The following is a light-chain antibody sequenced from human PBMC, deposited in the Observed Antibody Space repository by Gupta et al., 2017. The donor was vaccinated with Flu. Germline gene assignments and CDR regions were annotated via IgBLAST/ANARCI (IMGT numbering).Light chain of an antibody. Sequence: TKTVRASQNIGSWLAWYQQKPGQAPRLLIYLASKWRSGVPSRFSGSGSGTEFTLTISSLQAEDVATYYCQQYKNFPWTFGQGTKVKI. CDR3: QQYKNFPWT. CDR1: QNIGSW. V-gene: IGKV1-5*01. CDR2: LAS. J-gene: IGKJ1*01.